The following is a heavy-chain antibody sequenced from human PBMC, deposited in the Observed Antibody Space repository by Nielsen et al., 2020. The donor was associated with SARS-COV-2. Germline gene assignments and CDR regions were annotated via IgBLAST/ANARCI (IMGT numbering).Heavy chain of an antibody. CDR2: ISWNSVDI. D-gene: IGHD6-19*01. CDR1: GFPFDNYA. V-gene: IGHV3-9*01. Sequence: SLKISCAASGFPFDNYAMHWVRRVPGKGLEWVSDISWNSVDIGYADSVKGRFTISRDNAKNSLYLQMNSLRAEDTALYYCARELIAVAGTGFDYWGQGTLVTVSS. CDR3: ARELIAVAGTGFDY. J-gene: IGHJ4*02.